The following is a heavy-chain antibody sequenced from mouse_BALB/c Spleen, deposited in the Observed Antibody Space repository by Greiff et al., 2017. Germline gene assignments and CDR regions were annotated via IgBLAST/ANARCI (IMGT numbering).Heavy chain of an antibody. D-gene: IGHD1-1*01. J-gene: IGHJ2*01. Sequence: EVKLMESGGGLVQPGGSLRLSCATSGFTFTDYYMSWVRQPPGKALEWLGFIRNKANGYTTEYSASVKGRFTISRDNSQSILYLQMNTLRAEDSATYYCARSITTVVATFDYWGQGTTLTVSS. V-gene: IGHV7-3*02. CDR3: ARSITTVVATFDY. CDR1: GFTFTDYY. CDR2: IRNKANGYTT.